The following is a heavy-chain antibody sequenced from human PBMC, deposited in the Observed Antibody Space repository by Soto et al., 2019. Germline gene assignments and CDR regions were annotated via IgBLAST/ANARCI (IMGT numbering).Heavy chain of an antibody. D-gene: IGHD1-26*01. J-gene: IGHJ4*02. CDR2: ISSSSSDI. Sequence: EVQLVESGGGLVKPGGSLRLSCAASGFTFSSYSMNWVRQAPGKGLEWVSSISSSSSDIYYADSVKGRFTISRDNAKNALYPQMNSLRAEDTAVYYCARVVGGSYYYFDYWGQGTLVTVSS. CDR1: GFTFSSYS. V-gene: IGHV3-21*01. CDR3: ARVVGGSYYYFDY.